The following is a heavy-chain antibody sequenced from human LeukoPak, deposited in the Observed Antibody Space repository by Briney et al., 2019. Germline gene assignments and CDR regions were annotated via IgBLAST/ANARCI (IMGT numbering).Heavy chain of an antibody. CDR2: INHSGST. CDR1: GGSFSGYY. CDR3: ARGGYGMDV. J-gene: IGHJ6*02. V-gene: IGHV4-34*01. Sequence: SETLSLTCAVYGGSFSGYYWSWIRQPPGKGLEWIGEINHSGSTNYNPSLKSRVTISVDTSKNQFSLKLSSVTAADTAVYYCARGGYGMDVWGQGTTVTVSS.